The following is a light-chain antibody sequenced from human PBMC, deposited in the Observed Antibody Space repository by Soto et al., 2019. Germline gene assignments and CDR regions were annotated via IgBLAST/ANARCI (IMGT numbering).Light chain of an antibody. V-gene: IGKV3-15*01. CDR2: GAF. Sequence: EIVMTQSPATLSVSPGERATLSCRASQSVSSNLAWYQQKPGQAPRLLIYGAFTRATGIPASFSGSGSGTEFTLTISCLWSEDFAVYYCQQYNNSPPLTFGGGTKVEIK. CDR3: QQYNNSPPLT. J-gene: IGKJ4*01. CDR1: QSVSSN.